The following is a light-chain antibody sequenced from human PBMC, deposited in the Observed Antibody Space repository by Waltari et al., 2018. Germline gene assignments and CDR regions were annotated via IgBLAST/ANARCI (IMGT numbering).Light chain of an antibody. CDR3: ETWDSNTRV. CDR2: LEGSGSY. CDR1: SGHSSYI. Sequence: QPVLTQSSSASASLGSSVKLTCTLSSGHSSYIIAWHQQQPGKAPRYLMKLEGSGSYNKGSGVPDRFPGSSSGADRYLTISNLQSEDEADYYCETWDSNTRVFGGGTKLTVL. V-gene: IGLV4-60*03. J-gene: IGLJ3*02.